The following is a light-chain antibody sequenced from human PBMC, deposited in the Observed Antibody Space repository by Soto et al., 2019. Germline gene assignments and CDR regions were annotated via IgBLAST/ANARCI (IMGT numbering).Light chain of an antibody. CDR2: DAS. CDR1: HDISNF. V-gene: IGKV1-33*01. CDR3: QLYDSLPLLT. J-gene: IGKJ4*01. Sequence: DCQLTQSPSSLSASVGDRVTITCQASHDISNFLNWYQQRPGKAPNLLIYDASNLQTGVPSRFSGGGSGTHFTLTISSLQPEDVATYYCQLYDSLPLLTFGGGTKVEIK.